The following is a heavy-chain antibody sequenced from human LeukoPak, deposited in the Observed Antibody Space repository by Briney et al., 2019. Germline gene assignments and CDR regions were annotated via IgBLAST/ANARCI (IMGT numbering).Heavy chain of an antibody. V-gene: IGHV3-48*01. Sequence: TGGSLRLSCAASGFTFSSYSMNWVRQAPGKGLEWVSYISTSSAVMYYADSVKGRFTISRDDARNSVSLQMNSLRADDTAVYYCARDVGYCSGGSCYRWFASWGQGTLVTVSS. D-gene: IGHD2-15*01. CDR2: ISTSSAVM. CDR3: ARDVGYCSGGSCYRWFAS. CDR1: GFTFSSYS. J-gene: IGHJ5*01.